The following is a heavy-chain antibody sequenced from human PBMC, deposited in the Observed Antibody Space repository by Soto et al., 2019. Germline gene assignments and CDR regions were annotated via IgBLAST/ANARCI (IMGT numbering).Heavy chain of an antibody. CDR3: ARVPPDSSGYFYYFDY. D-gene: IGHD3-22*01. CDR2: INAGNGNT. J-gene: IGHJ4*02. Sequence: ASVKVSCKASGYTFTSYAMHWVRQAPGQRLEWMGWINAGNGNTKYSQKFQGRVTITRDTSASTAYMELSSLRSEDTAVYYCARVPPDSSGYFYYFDYWGQGTLVTVPQ. CDR1: GYTFTSYA. V-gene: IGHV1-3*01.